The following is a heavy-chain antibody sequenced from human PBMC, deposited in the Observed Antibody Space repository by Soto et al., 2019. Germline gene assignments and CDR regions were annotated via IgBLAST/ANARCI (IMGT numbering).Heavy chain of an antibody. V-gene: IGHV4-31*03. CDR1: GGSISSGGYY. D-gene: IGHD3-16*02. J-gene: IGHJ5*02. CDR2: IYYSGST. CDR3: ARAGIMITFGGVIPLTT. Sequence: QVQLQESGPGLVKPSQTLSLTCTVSGGSISSGGYYWSWIRQHPGKGLEWIGYIYYSGSTYYNPSLKSRVTISVDTSKNQCSLKLSSVTAADTAVYYCARAGIMITFGGVIPLTTWGQGTLFTVSS.